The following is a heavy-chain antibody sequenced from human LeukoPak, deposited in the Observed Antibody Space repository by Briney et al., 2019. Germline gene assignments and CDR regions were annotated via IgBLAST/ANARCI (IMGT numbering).Heavy chain of an antibody. D-gene: IGHD6-13*01. J-gene: IGHJ5*02. CDR1: GASVSSGEYY. CDR2: INHSGST. V-gene: IGHV4-61*08. Sequence: PSETLSLTCTVSGASVSSGEYYWSWIRQPPGKGLEWIGEINHSGSTNYNPSLKSRVTISVDTSKNQFSLKLSSVTAADTAVYYCARRAFRYSSLLYRVNWFDPWGQGTLVTVSS. CDR3: ARRAFRYSSLLYRVNWFDP.